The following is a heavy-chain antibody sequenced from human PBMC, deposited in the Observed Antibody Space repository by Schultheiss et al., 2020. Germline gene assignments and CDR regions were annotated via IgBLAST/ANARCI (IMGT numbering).Heavy chain of an antibody. D-gene: IGHD3-16*01. CDR2: IYYSGST. V-gene: IGHV4-59*12. Sequence: SETLSLTCTVSGGSISSYYWSWIRQPPGKGLEWIGYIYYSGSTNYNPSLKSRVTISVDTSKNQFSLKLSSVTAADTAVYYCARGGGRGGMRFDYWGQGTLVTVSS. CDR3: ARGGGRGGMRFDY. CDR1: GGSISSYY. J-gene: IGHJ4*02.